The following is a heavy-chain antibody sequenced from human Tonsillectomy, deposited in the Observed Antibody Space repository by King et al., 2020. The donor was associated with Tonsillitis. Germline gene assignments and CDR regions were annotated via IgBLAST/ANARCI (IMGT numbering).Heavy chain of an antibody. D-gene: IGHD2-21*01. V-gene: IGHV1-46*01. CDR3: ANNPICDFRSPLCPGPFDY. CDR2: INPTVGST. CDR1: GYAFTRSF. J-gene: IGHJ4*02. Sequence: QLVQSGAEVKKPGASVKVSCKASGYAFTRSFVHWVRQAPGQGLEWMGIINPTVGSTNYAQKFQGRVTMTRDMSTSTVYMEMSSLRSEDTAVYYWANNPICDFRSPLCPGPFDYWGQGTLVTVSA.